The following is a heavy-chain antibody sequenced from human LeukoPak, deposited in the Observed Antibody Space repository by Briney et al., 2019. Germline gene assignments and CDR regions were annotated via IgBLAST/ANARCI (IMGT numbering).Heavy chain of an antibody. CDR3: VRGVYSGSYYYQFDY. CDR1: GGSISSSSYY. J-gene: IGHJ4*02. D-gene: IGHD1-26*01. V-gene: IGHV4-39*01. Sequence: SETLSLTCTVSGGSISSSSYYWGWIRQPPGKGLEWIGSIYYSGTTYYNPSLKSRVTTSVDTSKNQFSLRLSSATAADTAVYYCVRGVYSGSYYYQFDYWGQGTLVTVSS. CDR2: IYYSGTT.